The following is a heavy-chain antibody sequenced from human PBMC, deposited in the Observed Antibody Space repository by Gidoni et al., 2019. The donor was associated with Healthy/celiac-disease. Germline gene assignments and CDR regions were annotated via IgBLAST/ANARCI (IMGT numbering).Heavy chain of an antibody. D-gene: IGHD2-21*01. CDR2: ISSSSSYI. Sequence: EVQLVESGGGLVKPGGSLRLSCAASGFTFSSYSMNWVRQAPGKGLEWVSSISSSSSYIYYADSVKGRFTISRDNAKNSLYLQMNSLRAEDTAVYYCASTKTPVFDAFDIWGQGTMVTVSS. CDR1: GFTFSSYS. V-gene: IGHV3-21*01. J-gene: IGHJ3*02. CDR3: ASTKTPVFDAFDI.